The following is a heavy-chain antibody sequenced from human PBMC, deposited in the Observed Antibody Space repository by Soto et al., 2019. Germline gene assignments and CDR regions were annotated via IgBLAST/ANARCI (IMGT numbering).Heavy chain of an antibody. D-gene: IGHD6-6*01. CDR3: ARRLSPYSSSSGDY. J-gene: IGHJ4*02. CDR1: GGSFSGYY. Sequence: SETLSLTCAVYGGSFSGYYWSWIRQPPGKGLEWIGEINHSGSTNYNPSLKSRVTISVDTSKNQFSLKLSSVTAADTAVYYCARRLSPYSSSSGDYWGQGTLVTVS. V-gene: IGHV4-34*01. CDR2: INHSGST.